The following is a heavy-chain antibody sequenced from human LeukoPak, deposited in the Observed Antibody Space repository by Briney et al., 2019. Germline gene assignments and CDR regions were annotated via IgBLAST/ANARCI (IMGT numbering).Heavy chain of an antibody. CDR1: GGSMSNYY. J-gene: IGHJ4*02. D-gene: IGHD3-10*01. CDR2: MHYSGST. Sequence: PSETLSLTCTVSGGSMSNYYWSWIRQPPGKGLEWIGYMHYSGSTYYIPSLKSRVTISGDTSKSQFSVKVTSVTAEDTAVYYCARSGATYHEGFDYWGKGALVTFSS. V-gene: IGHV4-59*08. CDR3: ARSGATYHEGFDY.